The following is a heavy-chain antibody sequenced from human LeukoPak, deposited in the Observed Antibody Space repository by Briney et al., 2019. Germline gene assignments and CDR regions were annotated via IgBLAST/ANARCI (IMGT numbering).Heavy chain of an antibody. CDR1: GGSISSYY. J-gene: IGHJ3*02. CDR2: IYYSGST. Sequence: PSETLSLTCTVSGGSISSYYWSWIRQPPGKGLEWIGYIYYSGSTNYNPSLKSRVTISVDTSKNQFSLKLSSVTAADTAVYYCAREGHDFWSGYYTLEDAFDIWGQGTMVTVSS. V-gene: IGHV4-59*01. CDR3: AREGHDFWSGYYTLEDAFDI. D-gene: IGHD3-3*01.